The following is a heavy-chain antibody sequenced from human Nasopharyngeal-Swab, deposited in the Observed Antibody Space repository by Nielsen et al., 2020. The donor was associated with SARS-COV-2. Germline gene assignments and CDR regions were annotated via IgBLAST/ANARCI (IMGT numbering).Heavy chain of an antibody. Sequence: GESLKISCAASGFTFSAHYMDWVRQAPGKGLEWVGRSRNKANSYTTEYAASVKCRFTISRDDSKNSLYLQMSSLRTEDTALYYCARDLSSIWTSGLGVWGQGTTVIVSS. V-gene: IGHV3-72*01. D-gene: IGHD6-13*01. CDR3: ARDLSSIWTSGLGV. CDR2: SRNKANSYTT. J-gene: IGHJ6*02. CDR1: GFTFSAHY.